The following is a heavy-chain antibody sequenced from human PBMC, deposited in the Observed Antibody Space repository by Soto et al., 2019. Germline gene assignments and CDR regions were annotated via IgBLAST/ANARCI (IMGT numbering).Heavy chain of an antibody. D-gene: IGHD6-25*01. V-gene: IGHV4-4*02. CDR3: ARVFSSGSGWMYYFDF. CDR2: IYYTGAT. J-gene: IGHJ4*02. CDR1: SGSISTGNW. Sequence: QVELQESGPRLVKSSGTLSLTCEVSSGSISTGNWWSWVRQPPGKGLEWIGEIYYTGATNYNPSLKTRVSMKIDKSKDQFSLILTSATAADTAVYYCARVFSSGSGWMYYFDFWGKGILVSVSS.